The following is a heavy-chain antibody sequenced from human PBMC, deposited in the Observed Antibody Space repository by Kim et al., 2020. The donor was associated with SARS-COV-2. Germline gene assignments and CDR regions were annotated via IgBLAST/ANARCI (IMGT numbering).Heavy chain of an antibody. Sequence: ASVKVSCKASGYTFTSYGISWVRQAPGQGLEWMGWISAYNGNTNYAQKLQGRVTMTTDTSTSTAYMELRSLRSDDTAVYYCASPFDYGDQRYYYYGMDVWGQGTTVTVSS. V-gene: IGHV1-18*01. CDR1: GYTFTSYG. CDR3: ASPFDYGDQRYYYYGMDV. CDR2: ISAYNGNT. D-gene: IGHD4-17*01. J-gene: IGHJ6*02.